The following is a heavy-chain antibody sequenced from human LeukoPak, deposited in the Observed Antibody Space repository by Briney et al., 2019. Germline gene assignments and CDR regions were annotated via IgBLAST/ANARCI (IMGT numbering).Heavy chain of an antibody. D-gene: IGHD2-15*01. CDR3: ARDLVRYCSGGSCYKGMRRNDAFDI. CDR2: ISSDGSNK. Sequence: GGSLRLSCAASGFTFSSYAMHWVRQAPGKGLEWVAVISSDGSNKYYADSVKGRFTISRDNSKNTLYLQMNSLRAEDTAVYYCARDLVRYCSGGSCYKGMRRNDAFDIWGQGTMVTVSS. J-gene: IGHJ3*02. CDR1: GFTFSSYA. V-gene: IGHV3-30-3*01.